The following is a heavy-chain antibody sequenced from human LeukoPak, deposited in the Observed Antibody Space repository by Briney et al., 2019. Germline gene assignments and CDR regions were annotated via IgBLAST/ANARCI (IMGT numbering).Heavy chain of an antibody. D-gene: IGHD6-19*01. CDR3: ARGQSGGWYNDY. V-gene: IGHV1-2*02. CDR2: INPNSGGT. J-gene: IGHJ4*02. CDR1: GYTFTGYF. Sequence: ASVKVSCKPSGYTFTGYFIHWVRQAPGQGLEWMGWINPNSGGTNYAQKFQGRVTMTRDTSINTAYMDLSRLRSDDTAVYYCARGQSGGWYNDYWGQGTLVTVSS.